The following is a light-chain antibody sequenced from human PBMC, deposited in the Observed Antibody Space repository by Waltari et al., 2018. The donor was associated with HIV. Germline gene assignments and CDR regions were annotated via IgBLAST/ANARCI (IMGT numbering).Light chain of an antibody. V-gene: IGLV3-21*04. CDR1: NIGSKN. CDR3: QVWDNNSDHVV. Sequence: SYVLTQPPSVSVAPGKTARITCGGNNIGSKNVHWHQQKPGQAPVLVMYNDKDRPSGIPERFSGSNSGNTATLTISRVEAGDEADYYCQVWDNNSDHVVFGGATKLTVL. J-gene: IGLJ2*01. CDR2: NDK.